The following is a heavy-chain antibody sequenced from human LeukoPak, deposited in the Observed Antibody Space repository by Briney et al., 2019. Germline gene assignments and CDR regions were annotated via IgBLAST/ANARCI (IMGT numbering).Heavy chain of an antibody. Sequence: SETLSLTCTVSGGSINSYYWSWIRQPPGKGLEWIGYTHTSGSTNYNPSLKSRLTISVDSSKKQFSLKLSSVTAADTAVYYCARTEWLFNAFDIWGLGTMVTVSS. J-gene: IGHJ3*02. CDR1: GGSINSYY. CDR3: ARTEWLFNAFDI. CDR2: THTSGST. D-gene: IGHD3-3*01. V-gene: IGHV4-4*09.